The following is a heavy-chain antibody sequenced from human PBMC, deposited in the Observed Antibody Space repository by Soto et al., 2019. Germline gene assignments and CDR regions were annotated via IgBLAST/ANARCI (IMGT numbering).Heavy chain of an antibody. Sequence: TSETLSLTCAVSGGSISSGGYSWSWIRQPPGKGLEWIGYMYHSGSTYYNPSLKSRVTISVDTSKNHFSLKLSSVTAADTAVYYCATQEVGGSYVYTFDPWGQGTLVTVSS. V-gene: IGHV4-30-2*03. CDR1: GGSISSGGYS. CDR2: MYHSGST. D-gene: IGHD1-26*01. J-gene: IGHJ5*02. CDR3: ATQEVGGSYVYTFDP.